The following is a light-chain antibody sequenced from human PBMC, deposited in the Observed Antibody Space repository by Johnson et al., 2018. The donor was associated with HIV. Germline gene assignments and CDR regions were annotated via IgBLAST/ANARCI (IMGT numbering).Light chain of an antibody. CDR1: SSNIGNHY. CDR2: DND. CDR3: GTWDSSLNASYV. J-gene: IGLJ1*01. V-gene: IGLV1-51*01. Sequence: QSVLTQPPSVSAAPGQKVTISCAGSSSNIGNHYVSWYQHLPGTAPKLLIYDNDQRRSGIPDRFSASKSGTSATLDSTGLQTGDGADYYCGTWDSSLNASYVFGSGTSVTVL.